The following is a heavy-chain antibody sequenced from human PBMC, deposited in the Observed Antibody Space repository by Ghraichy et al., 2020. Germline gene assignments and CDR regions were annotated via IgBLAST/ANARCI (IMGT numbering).Heavy chain of an antibody. J-gene: IGHJ4*02. D-gene: IGHD6-19*01. Sequence: SETLSLTCAVYGGSFSGYYWSWIRQPPGKGLEWIGEINHSGSTNYNPSLKSRVTISVDTSKNQFSLKLSSVTAADTAVYYCAREAKWLVLYLFDYWGQGTLVTVSS. CDR2: INHSGST. CDR1: GGSFSGYY. CDR3: AREAKWLVLYLFDY. V-gene: IGHV4-34*01.